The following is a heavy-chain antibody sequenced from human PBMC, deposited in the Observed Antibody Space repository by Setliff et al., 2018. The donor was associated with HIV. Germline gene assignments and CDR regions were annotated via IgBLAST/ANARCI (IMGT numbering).Heavy chain of an antibody. CDR1: GYSISSGYF. V-gene: IGHV4-38-2*01. J-gene: IGHJ3*02. CDR3: AGSSTMVRGVDAFDI. Sequence: PSETLSLTCAVSGYSISSGYFWGWIRQPPGKGLEWIGSIYHSGNTYYNPSLKSRVTISVDTSKTHFSLKVTSVTAADTAVYYCAGSSTMVRGVDAFDIWGQGTMVTVSS. D-gene: IGHD3-10*01. CDR2: IYHSGNT.